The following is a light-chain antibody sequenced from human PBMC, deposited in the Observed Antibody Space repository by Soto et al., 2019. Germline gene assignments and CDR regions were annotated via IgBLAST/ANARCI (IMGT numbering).Light chain of an antibody. CDR2: DVS. V-gene: IGLV2-14*01. CDR1: SSDVGGYNY. CDR3: LSYTTSSTAYV. Sequence: QSAQTQPASVSGSPGQSITISCTGTSSDVGGYNYVSWFQQHPGKAPKLMISDVSNRPSGVSNRFSGSKSGNTASLTISGLQAEDEADYYCLSYTTSSTAYVFGTGTQLTVL. J-gene: IGLJ1*01.